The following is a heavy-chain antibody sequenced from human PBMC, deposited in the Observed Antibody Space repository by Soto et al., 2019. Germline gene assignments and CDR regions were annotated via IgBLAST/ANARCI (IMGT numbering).Heavy chain of an antibody. V-gene: IGHV3-43*01. Sequence: EEHLVESGGAVVQPGGSLRLSCAASGFNFHDYTIHWVRQTPGKGLEWVSFITWDSGSIHYADSVKGRFTISRDNSKNSLTLEINSLRCEDSGLYYCGKGGFGGYGMDVWGQGTTVTVSS. CDR2: ITWDSGSI. D-gene: IGHD6-25*01. J-gene: IGHJ6*02. CDR3: GKGGFGGYGMDV. CDR1: GFNFHDYT.